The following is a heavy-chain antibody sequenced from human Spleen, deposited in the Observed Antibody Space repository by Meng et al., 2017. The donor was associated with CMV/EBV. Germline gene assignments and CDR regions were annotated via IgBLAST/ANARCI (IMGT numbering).Heavy chain of an antibody. D-gene: IGHD3-10*01. V-gene: IGHV4-39*07. CDR3: ARGVYYGEFDY. J-gene: IGHJ4*02. CDR1: GVSISSSSYY. CDR2: MYYSGST. Sequence: SETLSLTCSVSGVSISSSSYYWGWIRQPPGKGLEWIGSMYYSGSTDYNPTLKSRITISLNTFKNQFSLKLTSVTAADTAVYYCARGVYYGEFDYWGQGTLVTVSS.